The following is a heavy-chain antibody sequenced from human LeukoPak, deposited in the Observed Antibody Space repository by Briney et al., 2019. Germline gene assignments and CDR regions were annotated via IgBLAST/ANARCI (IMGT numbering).Heavy chain of an antibody. D-gene: IGHD3-9*01. CDR3: ATNYDILTGSPKDDAFDI. V-gene: IGHV3-11*03. J-gene: IGHJ3*02. Sequence: GGSLRLSCAASGFTFSDYYMSWVRQAPGKGLEWVSYISNSSSYTNYADSVKGRFTISRDNAKSSLYLQMNSLRAEDTAVYYCATNYDILTGSPKDDAFDIWGQGTMVTVSS. CDR2: ISNSSSYT. CDR1: GFTFSDYY.